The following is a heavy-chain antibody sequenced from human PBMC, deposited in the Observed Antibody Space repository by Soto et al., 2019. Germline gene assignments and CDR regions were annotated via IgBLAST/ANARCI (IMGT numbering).Heavy chain of an antibody. CDR3: ARGREISFGYNWFDP. Sequence: QVQLVQSGAEVRKPGASVKLSCQTSGYPFNSYHMHWVRQAPGQGLEWMGVINPTEGRTRYSQKFQDRVIMTRETSTSTVYMELSSLRSEDTAIYFCARGREISFGYNWFDPWGQGTLVTVSS. CDR2: INPTEGRT. J-gene: IGHJ5*02. CDR1: GYPFNSYH. D-gene: IGHD5-18*01. V-gene: IGHV1-46*02.